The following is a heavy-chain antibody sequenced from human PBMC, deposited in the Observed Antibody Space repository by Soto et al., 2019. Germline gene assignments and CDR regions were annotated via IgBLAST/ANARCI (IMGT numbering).Heavy chain of an antibody. Sequence: QITLNESGPTVVRPTETLTLTCRFSGFSLTTSGVGVGWIRQSPGKAPEWLALIYWDVDKRYSASLKSRLTITKDTSKNQVVVTVSDLDPTDTATYYCAHRVLRTVFGLVTTTAIYFDFWGQGTPVAVSS. CDR1: GFSLTTSGVG. V-gene: IGHV2-5*02. J-gene: IGHJ4*02. CDR2: IYWDVDK. D-gene: IGHD3-3*01. CDR3: AHRVLRTVFGLVTTTAIYFDF.